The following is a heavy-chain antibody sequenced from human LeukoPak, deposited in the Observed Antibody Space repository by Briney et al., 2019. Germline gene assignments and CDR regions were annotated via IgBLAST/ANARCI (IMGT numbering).Heavy chain of an antibody. Sequence: ASVKVSCKASGYTFTSYDINWVRQATGQGLEWMGWMNPNSGNTGYAQKFQGRVTMTRNTSISTAYMELSSLRSEDTAVYYCARERNSCSGGSCYKRNWFDPWGQGTLVTVSS. J-gene: IGHJ5*02. CDR2: MNPNSGNT. CDR1: GYTFTSYD. CDR3: ARERNSCSGGSCYKRNWFDP. V-gene: IGHV1-8*01. D-gene: IGHD2-15*01.